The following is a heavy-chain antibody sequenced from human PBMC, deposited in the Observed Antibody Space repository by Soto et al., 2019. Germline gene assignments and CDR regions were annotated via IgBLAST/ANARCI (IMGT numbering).Heavy chain of an antibody. CDR2: IYDSGST. V-gene: IGHV4-31*03. Sequence: PSETLSLTCTVSGGSISSGGYYWSWIRQHPGKGLEWIGYIYDSGSTYYNPSLKSRVTISVDTSKNQFSLKLSSVTAADTAVYYCATHLPGIAAAGSRDHPTCNWFDPWGQGTLVTVSS. D-gene: IGHD6-13*01. CDR1: GGSISSGGYY. J-gene: IGHJ5*02. CDR3: ATHLPGIAAAGSRDHPTCNWFDP.